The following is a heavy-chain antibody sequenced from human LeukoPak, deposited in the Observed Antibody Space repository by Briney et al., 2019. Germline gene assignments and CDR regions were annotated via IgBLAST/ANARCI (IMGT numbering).Heavy chain of an antibody. CDR2: IIPIFGTA. Sequence: SVKVSCKASGGTFSSYAISWVRQAPGQGPEWMGGIIPIFGTANYAQKFQGRVTITADESTSTAYMELSSLRSEDTAVYYCAISRRDSSGHYFDYWGQGTLVTVSS. CDR3: AISRRDSSGHYFDY. CDR1: GGTFSSYA. J-gene: IGHJ4*02. D-gene: IGHD3-22*01. V-gene: IGHV1-69*13.